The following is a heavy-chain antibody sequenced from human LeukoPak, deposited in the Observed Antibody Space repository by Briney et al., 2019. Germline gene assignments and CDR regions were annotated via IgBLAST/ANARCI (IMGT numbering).Heavy chain of an antibody. V-gene: IGHV1-46*01. CDR1: GYTFTSYY. Sequence: ASVKVSCKAPGYTFTSYYMHWVRQAPGQGLEWMGIINPSGGSTNYAQKFRDRVTMTRDMSTSTVYMELSSLRSEDTAVYYCSSGASRDYWGQGTLVTVSS. CDR3: SSGASRDY. CDR2: INPSGGST. J-gene: IGHJ4*02.